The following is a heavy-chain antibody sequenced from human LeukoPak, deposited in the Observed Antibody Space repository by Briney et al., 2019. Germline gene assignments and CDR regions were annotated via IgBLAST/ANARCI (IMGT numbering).Heavy chain of an antibody. D-gene: IGHD6-13*01. CDR2: ISYDGSNK. V-gene: IGHV3-30*03. Sequence: GGSLRLSCAASGFTFSSYGMHWVRQAPGKGLEWVAVISYDGSNKYYADSVKGRFTISRDNSKNTLYLQMNSLRAEDTALYYCARDMYSSSWYYSYNWFDPWGQGTLVTVSS. J-gene: IGHJ5*02. CDR3: ARDMYSSSWYYSYNWFDP. CDR1: GFTFSSYG.